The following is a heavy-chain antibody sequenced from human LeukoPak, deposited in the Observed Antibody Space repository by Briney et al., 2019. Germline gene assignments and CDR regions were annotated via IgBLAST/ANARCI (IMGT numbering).Heavy chain of an antibody. CDR2: ISWNSGSI. D-gene: IGHD5-24*01. CDR1: GFTFDDYA. J-gene: IGHJ5*02. Sequence: GRSLRLSCAASGFTFDDYAMHWVRQAPGKGLEWVSGISWNSGSIGYADSVKGRFTISRDNAKNSLYLQIGSLRADDTAVYYCTRMSREAPGLPDLWGQGTLVTVSS. V-gene: IGHV3-9*01. CDR3: TRMSREAPGLPDL.